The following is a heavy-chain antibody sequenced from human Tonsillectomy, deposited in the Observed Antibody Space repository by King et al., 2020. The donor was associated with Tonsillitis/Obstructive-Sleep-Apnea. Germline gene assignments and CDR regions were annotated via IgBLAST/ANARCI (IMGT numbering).Heavy chain of an antibody. Sequence: VQLVESGGGVVQPGRSLRLSCAASGFTFSTYGMHWVRQAPGKGRERGAVISNDGSNKFYADSVKGRFTISRDNPKNTVSLQMNSLRAEDTAVYYCARPTLHDDFWSGYLYWGQGILLTVSS. V-gene: IGHV3-30*03. D-gene: IGHD3-3*01. CDR3: ARPTLHDDFWSGYLY. CDR1: GFTFSTYG. J-gene: IGHJ4*02. CDR2: ISNDGSNK.